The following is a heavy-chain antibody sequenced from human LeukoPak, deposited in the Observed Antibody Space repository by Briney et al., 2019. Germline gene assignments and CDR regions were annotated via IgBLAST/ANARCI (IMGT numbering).Heavy chain of an antibody. V-gene: IGHV4-59*01. D-gene: IGHD6-13*01. Sequence: SETLSLTCTVSGGSISSYYWSWIRQPPGKGLEWIGYIYYSGSTNYNPSLKSRVTISVETSKNEFSLKLRSVTAADTAVYYCARGHGLPAPTNRIAATGFDPWGQGTLVTVSS. CDR3: ARGHGLPAPTNRIAATGFDP. J-gene: IGHJ5*02. CDR1: GGSISSYY. CDR2: IYYSGST.